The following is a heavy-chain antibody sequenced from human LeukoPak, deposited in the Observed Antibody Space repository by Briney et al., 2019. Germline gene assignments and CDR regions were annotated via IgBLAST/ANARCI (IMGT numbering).Heavy chain of an antibody. CDR1: GYTFTCYY. Sequence: ASVNVSFMASGYTFTCYYIHWVRQAPGQGLEWMGWINPNSGGTNYAQKFQGRVTMTRDTSISTAYMELSRLRSDDTAVYDCARRCNWNDFDYWGQGTLVIVSS. V-gene: IGHV1-2*02. CDR2: INPNSGGT. CDR3: ARRCNWNDFDY. D-gene: IGHD1-20*01. J-gene: IGHJ4*02.